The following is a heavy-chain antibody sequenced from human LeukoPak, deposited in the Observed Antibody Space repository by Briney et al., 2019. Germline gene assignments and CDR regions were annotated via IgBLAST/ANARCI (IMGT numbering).Heavy chain of an antibody. V-gene: IGHV3-23*01. D-gene: IGHD6-13*01. J-gene: IGHJ4*02. Sequence: PGGSLRLSCAASGFTFSSYAMSWVRQAPGKGLEWVSAISGSGGSTYYADSVKGRYTISRDNSKNTLYLQMNSLRAEDTAVYYCARELTLASSSWPIDYWGQGTLVTVSS. CDR1: GFTFSSYA. CDR3: ARELTLASSSWPIDY. CDR2: ISGSGGST.